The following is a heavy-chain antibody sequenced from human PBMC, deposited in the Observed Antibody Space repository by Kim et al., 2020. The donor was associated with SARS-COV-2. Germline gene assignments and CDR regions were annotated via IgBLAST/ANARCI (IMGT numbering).Heavy chain of an antibody. CDR3: ATAEGGVSWFDP. J-gene: IGHJ5*02. V-gene: IGHV1-24*01. Sequence: ASVKVSCKVSGYTLTELSMHWVRQAPGKGLEWMGGFDPEDGETIYAQKFQGRVTMTEDTSTDTAYMELSSLRSEDTAVYYCATAEGGVSWFDPWGQGTLVTVSS. D-gene: IGHD3-16*01. CDR2: FDPEDGET. CDR1: GYTLTELS.